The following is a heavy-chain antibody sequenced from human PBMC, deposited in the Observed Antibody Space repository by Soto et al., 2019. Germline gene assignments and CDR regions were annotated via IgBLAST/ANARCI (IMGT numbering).Heavy chain of an antibody. CDR3: TTNFYSHYGMDV. J-gene: IGHJ6*02. D-gene: IGHD4-4*01. Sequence: EVQLVESGGGLVKPGGSLRLSCAASGITFSKAWMNWVRQSPGKGLEWVGRIKSKSDGGTTDYAAPVKGRFTISRDDSKNTLCLQMNSLKTEDTAVYYCTTNFYSHYGMDVWDQGTTVTVSS. V-gene: IGHV3-15*01. CDR1: GITFSKAW. CDR2: IKSKSDGGTT.